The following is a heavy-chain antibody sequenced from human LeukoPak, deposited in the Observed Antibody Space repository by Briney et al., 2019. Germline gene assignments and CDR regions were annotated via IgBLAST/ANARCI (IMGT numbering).Heavy chain of an antibody. V-gene: IGHV3-21*01. Sequence: GGSLRLSCAASGFTFSSYEMNWVRQAPGKGLEWVSSISSSSSYIYHADSVKGRFTISRDNAKNSVYLQMNSLRGEDTAVYYCVRGAGTGWRFDYWGQGTLVTVSS. CDR2: ISSSSSYI. CDR1: GFTFSSYE. J-gene: IGHJ4*02. CDR3: VRGAGTGWRFDY. D-gene: IGHD6-19*01.